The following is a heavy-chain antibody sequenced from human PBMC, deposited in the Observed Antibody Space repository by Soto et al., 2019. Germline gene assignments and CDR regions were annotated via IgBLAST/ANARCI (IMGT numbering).Heavy chain of an antibody. J-gene: IGHJ4*02. CDR2: IDPSDSYT. D-gene: IGHD6-19*01. CDR3: ARHPGAGSSGWSFDY. Sequence: GESLKISCKGSGYSFTSYWISWVRQMPGKGLEWMGRIDPSDSYTNYSPSFQGHVTISADKSISTAYLQWSSLKASDTAMYYCARHPGAGSSGWSFDYWGQGTLVTVSS. CDR1: GYSFTSYW. V-gene: IGHV5-10-1*01.